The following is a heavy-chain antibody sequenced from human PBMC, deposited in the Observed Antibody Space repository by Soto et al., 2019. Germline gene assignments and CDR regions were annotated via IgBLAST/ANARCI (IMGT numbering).Heavy chain of an antibody. Sequence: SVKVSCKASGGTLSSYAISWVRQAPGQGLEWMGGIIPIFGTANYAQKFQGRVTITADESTSTAYMELSSLRSEDTAVYYCARDSLFFYGGNSGRAFDIWGQGTMVTVSS. J-gene: IGHJ3*02. CDR3: ARDSLFFYGGNSGRAFDI. CDR1: GGTLSSYA. D-gene: IGHD4-17*01. CDR2: IIPIFGTA. V-gene: IGHV1-69*13.